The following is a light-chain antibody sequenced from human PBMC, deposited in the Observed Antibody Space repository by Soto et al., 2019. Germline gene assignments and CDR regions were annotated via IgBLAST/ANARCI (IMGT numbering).Light chain of an antibody. V-gene: IGKV3-15*01. CDR1: QRVSSN. CDR2: GAS. J-gene: IGKJ2*01. Sequence: EIVMTQSPATLSVSPGERATLSCRASQRVSSNLAWYQQKPGQAPRLLIYGASTRDNGVPARFSGSGSGTEFTLTISSLQSEDSAVYYCQQHNNWPPYTFGQGTKLEIK. CDR3: QQHNNWPPYT.